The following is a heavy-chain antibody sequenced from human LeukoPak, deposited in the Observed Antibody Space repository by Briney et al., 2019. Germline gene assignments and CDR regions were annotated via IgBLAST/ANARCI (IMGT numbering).Heavy chain of an antibody. Sequence: ASVKVSCKASGYTFTGYYMHWVRQAPGQGLEWMGWINPNSGGTNYAQKFQGRVTMTRDTSISTAYMELSRLTSDDTAVYYCARDPPPIWPTVTYYFDYWGQGTLVTVSS. CDR3: ARDPPPIWPTVTYYFDY. CDR1: GYTFTGYY. CDR2: INPNSGGT. J-gene: IGHJ4*02. D-gene: IGHD4-17*01. V-gene: IGHV1-2*02.